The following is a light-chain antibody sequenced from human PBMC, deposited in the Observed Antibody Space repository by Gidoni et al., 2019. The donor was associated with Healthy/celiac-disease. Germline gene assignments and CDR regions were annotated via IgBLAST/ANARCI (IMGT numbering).Light chain of an antibody. CDR3: QQSYSTPQT. V-gene: IGKV1-39*01. CDR1: QSISSY. J-gene: IGKJ1*01. CDR2: AAS. Sequence: DIQMTQSPSSLSASVGDRVTITCRASQSISSYLNWYQQKPGKAPKPLIYAASSLQSGVPSRFSGSGSGTDFTLTISSLQPEDFATYYWQQSYSTPQTFGQGTKVEIK.